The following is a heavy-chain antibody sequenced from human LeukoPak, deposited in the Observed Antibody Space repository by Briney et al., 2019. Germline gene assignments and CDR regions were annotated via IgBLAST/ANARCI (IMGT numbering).Heavy chain of an antibody. CDR1: GFTFSSHA. CDR2: ISYDGSNK. CDR3: ARAGCSSTSCYVWGNWFDP. J-gene: IGHJ5*02. D-gene: IGHD2-2*01. V-gene: IGHV3-30*04. Sequence: GGSLRLSCAASGFTFSSHAMHWVRQAPGKGLEWVAVISYDGSNKYYADSVKGRFTISRDNSKNTLYLQMNSLRAEDTAVYYCARAGCSSTSCYVWGNWFDPWGQGTLVTVSS.